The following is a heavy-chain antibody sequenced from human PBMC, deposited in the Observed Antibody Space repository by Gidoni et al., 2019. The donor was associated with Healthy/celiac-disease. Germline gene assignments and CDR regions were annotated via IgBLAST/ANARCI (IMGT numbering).Heavy chain of an antibody. D-gene: IGHD6-19*01. V-gene: IGHV3-21*01. CDR2: ISRSSSYI. CDR1: YS. CDR3: ARDPRVYSSGWYRLDYYYMDV. J-gene: IGHJ6*03. Sequence: YSMHWVRQAPGKGLAWVSSISRSSSYIYYADSVKGRFTISRDNAKNSLYLQMNRLRAEDTAVYYCARDPRVYSSGWYRLDYYYMDVWGKGTTVTVSS.